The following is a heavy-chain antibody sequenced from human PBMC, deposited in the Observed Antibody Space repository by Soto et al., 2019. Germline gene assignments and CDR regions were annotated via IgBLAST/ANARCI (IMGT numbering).Heavy chain of an antibody. CDR3: AREGRNIVVVPAAEYYYGRDV. Sequence: QVQLVESGGGLVKPGGSLRLSCAASGFTFSDYYMSWIRQAPGNGLEWVSYISSSSSYTNYADSVKGRFTISRDNAKNSLYRQINGLRREDRAVYCCAREGRNIVVVPAAEYYYGRDVWGQGTTVTVSS. CDR2: ISSSSSYT. J-gene: IGHJ6*02. V-gene: IGHV3-11*05. CDR1: GFTFSDYY. D-gene: IGHD2-2*01.